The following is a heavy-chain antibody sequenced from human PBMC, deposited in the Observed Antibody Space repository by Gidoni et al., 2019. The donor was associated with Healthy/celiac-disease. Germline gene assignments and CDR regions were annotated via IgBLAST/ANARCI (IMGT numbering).Heavy chain of an antibody. CDR2: ISWNSGSI. Sequence: EVQLVESGGGLVQPGRSLRLSCAASGFTFDDYAMHWVRQAPGKGLEWVSGISWNSGSIGYADSVKGRFTISRDNAKNSLYLQMNSLRAEDTALYYCAKDIGYSSSWSSNYYYYYGMDVWGQGTTVTVSS. CDR3: AKDIGYSSSWSSNYYYYYGMDV. D-gene: IGHD6-13*01. V-gene: IGHV3-9*01. CDR1: GFTFDDYA. J-gene: IGHJ6*02.